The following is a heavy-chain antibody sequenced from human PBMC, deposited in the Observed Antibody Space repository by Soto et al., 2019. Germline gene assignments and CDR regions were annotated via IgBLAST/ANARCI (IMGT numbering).Heavy chain of an antibody. Sequence: ASVKVSCKASGYTFTSYGISWVRQAPGQGLEWMGWISAYNGNTNYAQKLQGRVTMTTDTSTSTAYMELSSLRSEDTAVYYCARSEYSSSPVLVDHYYYYGMDVWGQGTTVTVSS. J-gene: IGHJ6*02. CDR1: GYTFTSYG. V-gene: IGHV1-18*04. CDR2: ISAYNGNT. CDR3: ARSEYSSSPVLVDHYYYYGMDV. D-gene: IGHD6-6*01.